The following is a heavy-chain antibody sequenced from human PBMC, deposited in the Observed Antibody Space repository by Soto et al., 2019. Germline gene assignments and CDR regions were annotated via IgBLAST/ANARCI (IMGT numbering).Heavy chain of an antibody. CDR3: ARSGGTPYFDY. CDR2: INPADGNT. J-gene: IGHJ4*02. Sequence: QVQLVQSGGEVKKPGASVKVSCKASGYSFRNQPIHWVRQAPGQSLEWMGWINPADGNTKYSQKFQGRVTIAGEISANTAYMELSSLRSEDTAVYYCARSGGTPYFDYWGQGTLVTVSS. V-gene: IGHV1-3*01. D-gene: IGHD2-15*01. CDR1: GYSFRNQP.